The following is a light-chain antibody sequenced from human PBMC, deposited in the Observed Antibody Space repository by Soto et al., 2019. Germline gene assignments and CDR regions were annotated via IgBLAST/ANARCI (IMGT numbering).Light chain of an antibody. V-gene: IGLV2-11*01. Sequence: QSVLTQPRSVSGSPGQSVTISCTGTSSDVGGYIYVSWYQQYPAKAPKVMIYDVSSRPSGVPDRFSGSKSGNTASLTISGLQAEDEAVYYCCSYAGNKTVVFGGGTKLTVL. CDR3: CSYAGNKTVV. J-gene: IGLJ3*02. CDR2: DVS. CDR1: SSDVGGYIY.